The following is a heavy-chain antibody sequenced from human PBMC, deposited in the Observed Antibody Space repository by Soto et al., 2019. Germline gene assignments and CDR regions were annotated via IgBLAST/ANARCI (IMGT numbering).Heavy chain of an antibody. D-gene: IGHD6-13*01. CDR3: ARGVYSSSWHGENY. CDR2: ISGYNGNT. V-gene: IGHV1-18*01. CDR1: GYTFTSYG. J-gene: IGHJ4*02. Sequence: QVQLVQSGPEVKKPGASVKVSCKASGYTFTSYGISWVRQVPGQGLEWMGWISGYNGNTDYGERFQDRATMTTDTSTSTAYMELRSLTSDDTAVYYCARGVYSSSWHGENYWGQGTLVTVSS.